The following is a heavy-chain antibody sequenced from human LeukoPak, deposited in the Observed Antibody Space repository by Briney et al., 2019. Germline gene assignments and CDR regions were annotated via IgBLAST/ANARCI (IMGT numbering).Heavy chain of an antibody. CDR2: IIPILGIA. CDR3: TTDIHVRGVITPPFDY. D-gene: IGHD3-10*01. J-gene: IGHJ4*02. V-gene: IGHV1-69*04. CDR1: GGTFSSYA. Sequence: SVKVSCKASGGTFSSYAISWVRQAPGQGLEWTGRIIPILGIANYAQKFQGRVTITADKSTSTAYMELSSLRSEDTAVYYCTTDIHVRGVITPPFDYWGQGTLVTVSS.